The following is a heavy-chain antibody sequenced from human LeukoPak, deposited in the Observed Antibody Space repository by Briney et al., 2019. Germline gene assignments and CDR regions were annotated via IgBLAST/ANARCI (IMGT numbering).Heavy chain of an antibody. CDR2: IWYDGSNK. Sequence: GRSLRLSCAASGFTFSSYGMHWVRQAPGKGLEWVAVIWYDGSNKYYADSVKGRFTISRDNSKNTLYLQMNSLRAEDTAVYYCARDLAGWPYYGMDVWGQGTTVTVSS. V-gene: IGHV3-33*01. CDR3: ARDLAGWPYYGMDV. J-gene: IGHJ6*02. D-gene: IGHD6-19*01. CDR1: GFTFSSYG.